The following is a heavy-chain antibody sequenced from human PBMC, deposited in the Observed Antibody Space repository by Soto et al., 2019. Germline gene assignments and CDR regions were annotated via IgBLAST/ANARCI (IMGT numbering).Heavy chain of an antibody. CDR2: ISSSSSYI. J-gene: IGHJ6*02. D-gene: IGHD3-3*01. CDR3: AIDSVDFWSGPYGMDV. Sequence: PGGSLSLSCAASGFTFSSYSMSWVRQAPGKGLKWVSSISSSSSYIYYAYSVKGRFTISRDNAKNSLYLQMNRLRAEDTAVYSCAIDSVDFWSGPYGMDVWGQGTTVTVSS. V-gene: IGHV3-21*01. CDR1: GFTFSSYS.